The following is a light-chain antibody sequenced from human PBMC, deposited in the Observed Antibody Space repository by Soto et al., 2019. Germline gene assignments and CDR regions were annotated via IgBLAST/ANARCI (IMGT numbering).Light chain of an antibody. Sequence: VLSQPPSASGSPGQSVTISCTVTSSDIGDYNYVSWYQQHPGKAPKLMIYEVSKRPSGVPDRFSGSKSGSTASLTVSGIQAEHEADYYCSSYAGSNSPFVFGSGTKLTVL. V-gene: IGLV2-8*01. CDR3: SSYAGSNSPFV. CDR2: EVS. CDR1: SSDIGDYNY. J-gene: IGLJ1*01.